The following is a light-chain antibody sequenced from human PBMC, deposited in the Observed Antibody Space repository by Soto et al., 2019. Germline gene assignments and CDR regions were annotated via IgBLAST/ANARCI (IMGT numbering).Light chain of an antibody. CDR3: QQSNSHWPT. CDR2: DAS. CDR1: QSISSW. V-gene: IGKV1-5*01. Sequence: DIQMTKSPSTLSSSVGDRLTMTSRASQSISSWLAWYQQEPGKAPKLLLYDASSLESGVPSRFSGSGSGTEFTLTISSLQPDDFAPYYCQQSNSHWPTFGQGTKVDI. J-gene: IGKJ1*01.